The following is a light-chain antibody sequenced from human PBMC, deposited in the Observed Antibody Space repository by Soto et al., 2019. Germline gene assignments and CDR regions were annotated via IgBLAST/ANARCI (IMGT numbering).Light chain of an antibody. CDR3: CSYAGTYTLL. CDR2: DVN. J-gene: IGLJ2*01. V-gene: IGLV2-11*01. Sequence: QSVLTQPRSVSGSPGQSVTISCTGTSSDVGGYNYVSWYQQHPGKAPKLMIYDVNDRPSGVPDRSSGSKSGNTASLTISGLQAEDEADYYCCSYAGTYTLLFGGGTKVTVL. CDR1: SSDVGGYNY.